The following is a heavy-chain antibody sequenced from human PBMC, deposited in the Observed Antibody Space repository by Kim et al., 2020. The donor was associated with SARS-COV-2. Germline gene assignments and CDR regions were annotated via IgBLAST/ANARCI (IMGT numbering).Heavy chain of an antibody. J-gene: IGHJ3*02. V-gene: IGHV3-7*03. Sequence: GGSLRLSCAASGFTFSSYWMSWVRQAPGKGLEWVANIKQDGSEKYYVDSVKGRFTISRDNAKNSLYLQMNSLRAEDTAVYYCANGGSLGYSSGWYQDGDAFDIWGQGTMVTVSS. CDR3: ANGGSLGYSSGWYQDGDAFDI. CDR2: IKQDGSEK. CDR1: GFTFSSYW. D-gene: IGHD6-19*01.